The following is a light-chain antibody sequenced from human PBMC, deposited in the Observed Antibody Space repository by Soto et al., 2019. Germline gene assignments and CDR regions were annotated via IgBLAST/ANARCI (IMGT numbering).Light chain of an antibody. J-gene: IGKJ4*01. CDR3: QQYDDWPLT. Sequence: EIEMTQSPDTLSVSPGEGVTLSCRASHSVGTNLAWYQQKPGQAPRLVISGASTRATGVPARFSGSGSATDFALSISGLQSEDFAVYYCQQYDDWPLTFGGGTRVEIK. CDR2: GAS. CDR1: HSVGTN. V-gene: IGKV3-15*01.